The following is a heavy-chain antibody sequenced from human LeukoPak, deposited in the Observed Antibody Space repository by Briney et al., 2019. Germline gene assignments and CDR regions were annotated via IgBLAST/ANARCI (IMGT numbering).Heavy chain of an antibody. Sequence: GGSLRLSCAASGFTFTRFNMNWVRQAPGRGLEWVANIDQSGGRNNYVDSVKGRFTISRDNAKNSLFLEMSSLRADDTAVYFCARDVEGGTFDIWGQGTTVTVSS. CDR1: GFTFTRFN. CDR3: ARDVEGGTFDI. CDR2: IDQSGGRN. J-gene: IGHJ3*02. D-gene: IGHD3-16*01. V-gene: IGHV3-7*05.